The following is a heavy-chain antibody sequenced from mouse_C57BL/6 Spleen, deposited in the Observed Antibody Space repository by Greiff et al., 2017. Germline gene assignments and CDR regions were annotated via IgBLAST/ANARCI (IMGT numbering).Heavy chain of an antibody. CDR1: GYSITSGYY. D-gene: IGHD2-2*01. Sequence: EVQLQQSGPGLVKPSQSLSLTCSVTGYSITSGYYWNWIRQFPGNKLEWMGYISYDGSNNYNPSLKNRISITRDTSKNQFFLKLNSVTTEDTATYYCARDLYGYDGAMDYWGQGTSVTVSS. CDR2: ISYDGSN. CDR3: ARDLYGYDGAMDY. J-gene: IGHJ4*01. V-gene: IGHV3-6*01.